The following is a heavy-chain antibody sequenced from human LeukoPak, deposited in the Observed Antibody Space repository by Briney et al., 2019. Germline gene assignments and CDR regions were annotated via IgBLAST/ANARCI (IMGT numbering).Heavy chain of an antibody. CDR2: IYHSGST. CDR1: GGSISSSNW. D-gene: IGHD2-15*01. CDR3: ARVFSGLGYCSGGSCPSFDY. V-gene: IGHV4-4*02. Sequence: SETLSLTCAVSGGSISSSNWWSWVRQPPGKGLEWIGEIYHSGSTNYNPSLKSRVTISVDKSKNQFSLKLSSVTAADTAVYYCARVFSGLGYCSGGSCPSFDYWGQGTLVTVSS. J-gene: IGHJ4*02.